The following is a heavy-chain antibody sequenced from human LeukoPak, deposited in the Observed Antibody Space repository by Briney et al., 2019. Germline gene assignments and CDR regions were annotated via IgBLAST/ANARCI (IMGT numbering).Heavy chain of an antibody. CDR1: GYSLTTYE. J-gene: IGHJ4*02. CDR3: ARVAGNCGGDCYRLVY. Sequence: ASVKVSCKASGYSLTTYEINWVRQATGQGLEWMAWMNPNSGNTGYAQKFQGRVTMTRNTSISTAYMELSSLRSEDTAVYYCARVAGNCGGDCYRLVYWGQGTLVTVSS. D-gene: IGHD2-21*01. V-gene: IGHV1-8*01. CDR2: MNPNSGNT.